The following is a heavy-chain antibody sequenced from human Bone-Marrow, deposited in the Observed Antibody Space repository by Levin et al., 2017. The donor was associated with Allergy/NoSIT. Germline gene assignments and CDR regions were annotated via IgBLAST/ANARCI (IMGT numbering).Heavy chain of an antibody. CDR3: AKVYFPDYYDSSGYRGYYFDY. D-gene: IGHD3-22*01. Sequence: GGSLRLSCAASGFTFDDYAMHWVRQAPGKGLEWVSGISWNSGSIGYADSVKGRFTISRDNAKNSLYLQMNSLRAEDTALYYCAKVYFPDYYDSSGYRGYYFDYWGQGTLVTVSS. J-gene: IGHJ4*02. V-gene: IGHV3-9*01. CDR1: GFTFDDYA. CDR2: ISWNSGSI.